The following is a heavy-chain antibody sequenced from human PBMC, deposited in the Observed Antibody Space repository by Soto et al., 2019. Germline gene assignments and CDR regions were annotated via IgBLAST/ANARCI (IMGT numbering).Heavy chain of an antibody. D-gene: IGHD3-9*01. Sequence: TGSVGEISRSFSIVGWIRQPQRKALEWIGNIYYSGSTYYNPSLKSRVAISVDTSKNQFYLRMRSVTDADPAVYYWERHYSFVILNAHKDNYAFAIWCQGKLVT. CDR2: IYYSGST. J-gene: IGHJ3*02. CDR1: VGEISRSFSI. CDR3: ERHYSFVILNAHKDNYAFAI. V-gene: IGHV4-39*01.